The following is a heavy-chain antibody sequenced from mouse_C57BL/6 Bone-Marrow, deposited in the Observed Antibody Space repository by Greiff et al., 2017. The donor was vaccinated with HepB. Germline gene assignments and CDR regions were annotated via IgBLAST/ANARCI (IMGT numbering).Heavy chain of an antibody. CDR2: IRSKSSNYAT. J-gene: IGHJ2*01. CDR3: VRDNSDSREWYYFDY. CDR1: GFTFNTYA. V-gene: IGHV10-3*01. D-gene: IGHD1-1*01. Sequence: EVQGVESGGGLVQPKGSLKLSCAASGFTFNTYAMHWVRQAPGKGLEWVARIRSKSSNYATYYADSVKDRFTISRDDSQSMLYLQMNNLKTEDTAMYYCVRDNSDSREWYYFDYWGQGTTLTVSS.